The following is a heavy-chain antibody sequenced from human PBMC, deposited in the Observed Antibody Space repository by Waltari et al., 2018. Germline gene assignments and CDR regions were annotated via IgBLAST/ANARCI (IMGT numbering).Heavy chain of an antibody. CDR3: AREKGYYYDSSPNAFDI. CDR2: ISAYNGNT. Sequence: GLEGMGWISAYNGNTNYAQKLQGRVTMTTDTSTSTAYMELRSLRSDDTAVYYCAREKGYYYDSSPNAFDIWGQGTMVTVSS. D-gene: IGHD3-22*01. J-gene: IGHJ3*02. V-gene: IGHV1-18*01.